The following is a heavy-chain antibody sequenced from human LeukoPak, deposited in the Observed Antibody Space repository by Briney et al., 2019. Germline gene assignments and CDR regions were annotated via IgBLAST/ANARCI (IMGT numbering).Heavy chain of an antibody. J-gene: IGHJ6*02. CDR1: GYTFTSYG. CDR2: ISAYNGNT. CDR3: ARDSGYIRNYYYGMDV. D-gene: IGHD3-22*01. Sequence: ASVKVSCKASGYTFTSYGISWVRQAPGQGLEWMGWISAYNGNTNYAQKLQGRVTMTTDTSTSTAYTELRSLRSDDTAVYYCARDSGYIRNYYYGMDVWGQGTTVTVSS. V-gene: IGHV1-18*01.